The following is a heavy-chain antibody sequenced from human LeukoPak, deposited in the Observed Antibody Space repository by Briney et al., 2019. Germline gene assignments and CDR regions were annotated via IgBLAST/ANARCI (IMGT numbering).Heavy chain of an antibody. Sequence: GGSLRLSCAASGFTFSSYAMNWVRRAPGKGLEWVSGIGYTGDSTFYADSVKGRFTVSRDSSKNTLFLHMNSLRAEDTALYYCAKSPTVDAAFDIWGQGTMVTVSS. CDR2: IGYTGDST. J-gene: IGHJ3*02. V-gene: IGHV3-23*01. D-gene: IGHD4-23*01. CDR1: GFTFSSYA. CDR3: AKSPTVDAAFDI.